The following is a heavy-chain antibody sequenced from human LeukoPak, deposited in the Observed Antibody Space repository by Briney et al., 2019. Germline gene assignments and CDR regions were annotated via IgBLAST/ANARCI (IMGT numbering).Heavy chain of an antibody. V-gene: IGHV4-34*01. CDR2: INHSGST. CDR3: ARGAYRITISWAFFDY. J-gene: IGHJ4*02. CDR1: GGSFSGYY. Sequence: PSETLSLTCAVYGGSFSGYYWSWIRQPPGKGLEWIGEINHSGSTNYNPSLKSRVTISVDTSKNQFSLKLCSVTAADTAVYYCARGAYRITISWAFFDYWGQGTLVTVSS. D-gene: IGHD3-3*01.